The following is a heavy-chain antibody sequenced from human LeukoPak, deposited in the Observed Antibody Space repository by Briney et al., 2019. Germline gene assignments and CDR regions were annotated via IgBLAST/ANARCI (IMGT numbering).Heavy chain of an antibody. J-gene: IGHJ5*02. D-gene: IGHD6-13*01. V-gene: IGHV4-59*01. CDR2: IYYSGST. CDR3: ARDGAAAGNWFDP. CDR1: GGSISSYY. Sequence: SETLSLTCTVSGGSISSYYWSWIRQPPGKGLEWIGYIYYSGSTNYNPSLKSRGTISVDTSKNRFSLKLSSVTAADTAVYYCARDGAAAGNWFDPWGQGTLVTVSS.